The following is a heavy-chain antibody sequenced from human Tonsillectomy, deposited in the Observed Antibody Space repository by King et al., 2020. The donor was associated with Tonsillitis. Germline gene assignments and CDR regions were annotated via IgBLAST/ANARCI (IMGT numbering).Heavy chain of an antibody. CDR3: ALQGGGYSGYGSWFDP. CDR1: GGTFSGYA. Sequence: QLVQSGAEVKKPGSSVKVSCKASGGTFSGYAISWVRQAPGQGLEWMGGIIPIFGTANYAQKFQGRVTITADESTSTAYMELSSLRSEDTAVYYCALQGGGYSGYGSWFDPWGQGTLVTVSS. CDR2: IIPIFGTA. J-gene: IGHJ5*02. D-gene: IGHD5-12*01. V-gene: IGHV1-69*01.